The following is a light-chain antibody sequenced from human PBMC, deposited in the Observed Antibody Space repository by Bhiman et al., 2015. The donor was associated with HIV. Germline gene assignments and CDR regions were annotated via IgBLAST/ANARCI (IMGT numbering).Light chain of an antibody. J-gene: IGLJ2*01. CDR1: SSDVGAYDY. CDR2: HVS. V-gene: IGLV2-14*01. CDR3: SSKTTSPTFHVL. Sequence: QSALTQPASMSGSPGQSITISCTGTSSDVGAYDYVSWYQQLPGKAPKLMIYHVSEWPAGVSSRFSGSKSGNTASLAISGLRAEDEADYYCSSKTTSPTFHVLFGGGTKLTVL.